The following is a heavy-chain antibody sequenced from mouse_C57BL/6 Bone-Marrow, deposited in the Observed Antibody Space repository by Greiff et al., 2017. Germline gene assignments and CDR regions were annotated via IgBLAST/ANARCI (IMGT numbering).Heavy chain of an antibody. V-gene: IGHV1-59*01. CDR2: IDPSDSYT. J-gene: IGHJ3*01. CDR3: ARWGYYGSSYGFAY. CDR1: GYTFTSYW. D-gene: IGHD1-1*01. Sequence: QVQLQQSGAELVRPGTSVKLSCKASGYTFTSYWMHWVKQRPGQGLEWIGVIDPSDSYTNYNQKFKGKATLTVDTSSSTAYMQLSSLTSEDSAVYYCARWGYYGSSYGFAYWGQGTLVTVSA.